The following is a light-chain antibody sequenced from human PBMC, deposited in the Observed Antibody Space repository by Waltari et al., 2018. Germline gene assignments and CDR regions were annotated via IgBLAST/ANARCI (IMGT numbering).Light chain of an antibody. CDR1: SSDVGAYNY. CDR3: NSYTSYTTQV. V-gene: IGLV2-14*01. Sequence: QSALTQPGSVSGSPGQSITISCTGTSSDVGAYNYVSWYQQHPGKAPNIIIYEVDNRPSGVSPRFFGSKSGNTASLTITGLQPEDEADYYCNSYTSYTTQVFGTGTKVTVL. CDR2: EVD. J-gene: IGLJ1*01.